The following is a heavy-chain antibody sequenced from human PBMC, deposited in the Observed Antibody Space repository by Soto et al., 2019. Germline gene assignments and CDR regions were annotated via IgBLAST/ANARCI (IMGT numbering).Heavy chain of an antibody. D-gene: IGHD6-13*01. V-gene: IGHV4-59*01. J-gene: IGHJ5*02. Sequence: WETLSLTCTVSSGSISSYYWSWIRQPPGKGLEWIGYIYYSGSTNYNPSLKSRVTISVDTSKNQFSLKLSSVTAADTAVYYCARGDSSSWYGCLDPWGQGTLVTVSS. CDR2: IYYSGST. CDR3: ARGDSSSWYGCLDP. CDR1: SGSISSYY.